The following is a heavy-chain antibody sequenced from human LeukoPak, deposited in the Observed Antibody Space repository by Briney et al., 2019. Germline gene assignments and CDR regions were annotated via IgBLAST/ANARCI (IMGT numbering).Heavy chain of an antibody. J-gene: IGHJ4*02. CDR2: IYYRGST. V-gene: IGHV4-31*01. D-gene: IGHD3-10*01. Sequence: PSETLSLTCTVSGGSISSGGYYWNWIRQHPGKGLEWIGYIYYRGSTYYNPSLKSTISVDPSTNQFSLKLSSVTAADTAVYYCARHKYYYGSGSYYNVKPFDYWGQGTLVTVSS. CDR1: GGSISSGGYY. CDR3: ARHKYYYGSGSYYNVKPFDY.